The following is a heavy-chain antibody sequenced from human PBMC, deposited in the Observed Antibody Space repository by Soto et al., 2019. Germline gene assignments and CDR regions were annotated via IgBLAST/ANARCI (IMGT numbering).Heavy chain of an antibody. CDR1: GGSISSGGYY. J-gene: IGHJ6*02. Sequence: SETLSLTCTVSGGSISSGGYYWSWIRQHPGKGLEWIGYIYYSGSTYYNPSLKSRVTISVDTSKNQFSLKLSSVTAADTAVYYCAREGRYYDILTELTGMDVWGQGTTVTVSS. V-gene: IGHV4-31*03. CDR3: AREGRYYDILTELTGMDV. D-gene: IGHD3-9*01. CDR2: IYYSGST.